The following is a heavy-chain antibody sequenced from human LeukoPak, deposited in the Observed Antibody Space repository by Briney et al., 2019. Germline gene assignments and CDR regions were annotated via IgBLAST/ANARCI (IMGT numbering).Heavy chain of an antibody. CDR3: ARVARYSSSWYWFDP. V-gene: IGHV4-39*07. Sequence: SETLSLTCTVSGGSISSSSYYWGWIRQPPGKGLEWIVSIYYSGSTYYNPSLKRRVTISVDTSKNQFSLNLSSVTAADTAVYYCARVARYSSSWYWFDPWGQGILVTVSS. CDR2: IYYSGST. J-gene: IGHJ5*02. CDR1: GGSISSSSYY. D-gene: IGHD6-13*01.